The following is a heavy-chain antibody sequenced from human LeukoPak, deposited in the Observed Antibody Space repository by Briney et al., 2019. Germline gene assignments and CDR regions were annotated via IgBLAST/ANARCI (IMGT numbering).Heavy chain of an antibody. CDR2: INSDGSST. D-gene: IGHD3-3*01. CDR1: GFTFSSYW. J-gene: IGHJ6*02. V-gene: IGHV3-74*01. CDR3: ARDLRRITIFGVVVSRPYYYSGMDV. Sequence: QPGGSLRLSCAASGFTFSSYWMHWVRQAPGKGLVWVSRINSDGSSTSYADSVKGRFTISRDNAKNTLYLQMNSLRAEDTAVYYCARDLRRITIFGVVVSRPYYYSGMDVWGQGTTVTVSS.